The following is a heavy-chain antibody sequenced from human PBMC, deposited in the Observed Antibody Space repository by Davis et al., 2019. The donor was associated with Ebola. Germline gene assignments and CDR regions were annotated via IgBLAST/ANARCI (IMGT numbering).Heavy chain of an antibody. CDR3: ARVRSGSYALDY. Sequence: GESLKISCAASGFTFSSYGMHWVRQAPGKGLEWVAVIWYDGSNKYYADSVKGRFTISRDNSKNTLYLQMNSLRAEDTALYHCARVRSGSYALDYWGQGTLVTVSS. J-gene: IGHJ4*02. CDR2: IWYDGSNK. V-gene: IGHV3-33*01. D-gene: IGHD1-26*01. CDR1: GFTFSSYG.